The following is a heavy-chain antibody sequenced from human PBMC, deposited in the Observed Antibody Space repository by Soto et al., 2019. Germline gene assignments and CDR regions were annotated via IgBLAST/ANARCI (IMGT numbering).Heavy chain of an antibody. J-gene: IGHJ5*02. CDR3: ARAGIGYCSGGSYSLGNWFDP. V-gene: IGHV4-4*02. D-gene: IGHD2-15*01. CDR1: GGSISSSNW. Sequence: SETLSLTCAVSGGSISSSNWWSWVRQPPGKGLEWIGEIYHSGSTNYNPSLKSRVTISVDKSKNQSSLKLSSVTAADTAVYYCARAGIGYCSGGSYSLGNWFDPWGQGTLVTVSS. CDR2: IYHSGST.